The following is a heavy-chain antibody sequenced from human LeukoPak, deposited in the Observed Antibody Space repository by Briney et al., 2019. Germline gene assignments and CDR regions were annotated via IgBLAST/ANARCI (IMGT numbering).Heavy chain of an antibody. CDR3: AKESLRSPNYFDY. CDR1: GFTFSSSA. V-gene: IGHV3-23*01. Sequence: PGGSLRLSCAASGFTFSSSAISWVRQAPGKGLKWVSAIGSDDTPYYADSVKGRFTISRDNSKNTLYLQMNSLRAEDTAVYYCAKESLRSPNYFDYWGLGTLVTVSS. CDR2: IGSDDTP. J-gene: IGHJ4*02.